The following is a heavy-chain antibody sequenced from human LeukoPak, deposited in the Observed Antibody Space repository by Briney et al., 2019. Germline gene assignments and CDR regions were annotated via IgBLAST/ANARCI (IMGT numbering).Heavy chain of an antibody. J-gene: IGHJ4*02. CDR2: IKQDGSEK. V-gene: IGHV3-7*01. Sequence: PGGSLRLSCAASGFTSSSYWMSWVRQAPGKGLEWVANIKQDGSEKYYVDSVKGRFTISRDNAKNSLYLQMNSLRAEDTAVYYCARVRDYGDYDYFDYWGQGTLVTVSS. D-gene: IGHD4-17*01. CDR1: GFTSSSYW. CDR3: ARVRDYGDYDYFDY.